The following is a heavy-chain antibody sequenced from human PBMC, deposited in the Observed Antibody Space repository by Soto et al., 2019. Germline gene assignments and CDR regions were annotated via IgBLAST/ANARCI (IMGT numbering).Heavy chain of an antibody. CDR1: GFSLSTTAEG. V-gene: IGHV2-5*02. CDR3: PHGSCSSADCYPNPYLDY. CDR2: IYWDDDE. Sequence: QITLKESGPTLVKPTQTLTLTCTFSGFSLSTTAEGVGWIRQPPGKALEWLALIYWDDDERYSPSLKSRLTITKDTSKNQVVLTMTNVDPVDTATYYCPHGSCSSADCYPNPYLDYWGQGILVTVSS. J-gene: IGHJ4*02. D-gene: IGHD2-2*01.